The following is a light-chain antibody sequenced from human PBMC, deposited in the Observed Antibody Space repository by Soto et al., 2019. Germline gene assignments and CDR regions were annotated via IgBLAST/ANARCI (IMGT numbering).Light chain of an antibody. V-gene: IGKV1-27*01. CDR1: QGISTY. CDR2: AAS. CDR3: QECNTAPTWT. J-gene: IGKJ1*01. Sequence: DIQMTQSPSSLSASVGDRVTITCRASQGISTYLAWYQQKPGKVPNLLIYAASTLQSGVPSRFSGSGSGTDFTLTISSLPPEDVATYYCQECNTAPTWTFGQGTKVEV.